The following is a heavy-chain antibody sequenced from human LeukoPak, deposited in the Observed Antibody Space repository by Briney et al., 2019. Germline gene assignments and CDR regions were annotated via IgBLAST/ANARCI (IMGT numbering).Heavy chain of an antibody. V-gene: IGHV4-59*01. CDR2: IYYSGST. Sequence: SETLSLTCTVSGGSISSYYWSWIRQPPGKGLEWIGYIYYSGSTNYNPSLKSRVTISVDTSKNQFSLKLSSVTAADTAVYYCARDPGDYGGADWDYWGQGTLVTVSS. D-gene: IGHD4-23*01. J-gene: IGHJ4*02. CDR3: ARDPGDYGGADWDY. CDR1: GGSISSYY.